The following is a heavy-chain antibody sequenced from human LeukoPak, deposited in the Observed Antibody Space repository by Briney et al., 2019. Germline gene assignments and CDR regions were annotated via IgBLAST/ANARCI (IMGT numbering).Heavy chain of an antibody. Sequence: GGSLRLSCAASGFTFSSYGMNWVRQAPGKGLEWVSYISSSGSTIYYADSVKGRFTISRDNAKNSLYLQMNSLRAEDTAVYYCARDRSTDWFDPWGQGTLVTVSS. CDR1: GFTFSSYG. V-gene: IGHV3-48*04. D-gene: IGHD3-10*01. J-gene: IGHJ5*02. CDR3: ARDRSTDWFDP. CDR2: ISSSGSTI.